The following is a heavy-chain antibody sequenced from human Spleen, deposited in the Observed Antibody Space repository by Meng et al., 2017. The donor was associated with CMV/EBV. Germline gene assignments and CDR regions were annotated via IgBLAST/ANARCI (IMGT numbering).Heavy chain of an antibody. J-gene: IGHJ4*02. V-gene: IGHV4-4*02. Sequence: CAVSGGSISSSTWWSWVRQPPGKGLEWIGEIYHSGSTNYNPSLKSRVTISVDKSKNQFSLKLSSVTAADTAVYYCARRGVAARRAFDFWGQGTLVTVSS. CDR1: GGSISSSTW. CDR2: IYHSGST. D-gene: IGHD6-6*01. CDR3: ARRGVAARRAFDF.